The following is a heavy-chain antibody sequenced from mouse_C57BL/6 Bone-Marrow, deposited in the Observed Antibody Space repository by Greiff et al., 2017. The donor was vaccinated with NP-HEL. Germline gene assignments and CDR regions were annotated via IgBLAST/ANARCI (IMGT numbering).Heavy chain of an antibody. Sequence: QVQLQQSGPELVKPGASVKISCKASGYTFTDYYINWVKQRPGQGLEWIGWIFPGSGSTYYNEKFKGKATLTVDKSSSTAYMLLSSLASEDSAVYFCARSNWGGVLAWFAYWGQGTLVTVSA. CDR2: IFPGSGST. D-gene: IGHD4-1*01. V-gene: IGHV1-75*01. CDR1: GYTFTDYY. J-gene: IGHJ3*01. CDR3: ARSNWGGVLAWFAY.